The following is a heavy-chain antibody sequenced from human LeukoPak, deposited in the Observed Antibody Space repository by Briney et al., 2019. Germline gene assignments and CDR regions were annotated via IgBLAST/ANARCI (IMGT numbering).Heavy chain of an antibody. J-gene: IGHJ5*02. Sequence: PGGSLRLSCAASGFTFSTYAMSWVRQAPGKGLEWVSAISRSGDTTYYADSVKGRFTISRDNSKNTLYLQMNSLRAEDTAIYYCAGRFCSGSNDCYSWFDPWGQGTLVTVSS. D-gene: IGHD2-15*01. CDR1: GFTFSTYA. V-gene: IGHV3-23*01. CDR2: ISRSGDTT. CDR3: AGRFCSGSNDCYSWFDP.